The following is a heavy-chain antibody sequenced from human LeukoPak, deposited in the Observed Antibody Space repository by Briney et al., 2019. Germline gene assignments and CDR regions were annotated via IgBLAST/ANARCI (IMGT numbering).Heavy chain of an antibody. V-gene: IGHV3-7*01. J-gene: IGHJ4*02. D-gene: IGHD3-22*01. CDR3: VRDRDYYAIDY. CDR2: IKQDGSEK. Sequence: GGSLRLSCAASGFTFSSYWMSWVRQAPGKGLEWVANIKQDGSEKYYVDSVKGRFTISRDNAKNSLYLQMNSLRPEDTAVYYCVRDRDYYAIDYWGQGTLVTVSS. CDR1: GFTFSSYW.